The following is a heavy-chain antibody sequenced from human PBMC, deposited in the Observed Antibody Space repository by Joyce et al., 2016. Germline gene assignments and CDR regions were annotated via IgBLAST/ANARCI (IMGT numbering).Heavy chain of an antibody. Sequence: QMQLVESGGGVVQPGRSLRPSCAASGFTFGIFSMHWVRQAPGKGLEWVAVISPDSSNEYYGDSVEGRFTISRDNSMNTFYLQMNSVRPENTAVYYCAAPVTADGFDVWGQGTMVTVSS. CDR3: AAPVTADGFDV. J-gene: IGHJ3*01. CDR2: ISPDSSNE. V-gene: IGHV3-30*03. CDR1: GFTFGIFS. D-gene: IGHD4-17*01.